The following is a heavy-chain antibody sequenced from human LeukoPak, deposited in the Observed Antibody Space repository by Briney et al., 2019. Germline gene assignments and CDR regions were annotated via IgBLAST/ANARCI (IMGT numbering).Heavy chain of an antibody. CDR1: GGSISSYY. V-gene: IGHV4-59*12. CDR3: ARGRVFYDSTGYFI. J-gene: IGHJ3*02. CDR2: IYHGGST. Sequence: PSETLSLTCTVSGGSISSYYWSWIRQPPGKGLEWIGYIYHGGSTDYNPSLKSRVTISVDTSKSQFSLKLSSVTAADTAVYHCARGRVFYDSTGYFIWGQGTMVTVSS. D-gene: IGHD3-22*01.